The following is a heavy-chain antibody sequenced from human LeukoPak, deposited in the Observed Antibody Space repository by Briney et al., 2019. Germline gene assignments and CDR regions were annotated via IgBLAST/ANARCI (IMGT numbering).Heavy chain of an antibody. CDR1: GFTFSSYA. J-gene: IGHJ4*02. CDR2: ISGSGGST. CDR3: AKDFALMFRNRGIDY. D-gene: IGHD3-10*01. Sequence: GGSLRLSCAASGFTFSSYAMSWVRQAPGKGLEWVSAISGSGGSTYYADSVKGRFTISRDNSKNTLYLQMNSLRAEDTAVYYCAKDFALMFRNRGIDYWGQGTLVTVSS. V-gene: IGHV3-23*01.